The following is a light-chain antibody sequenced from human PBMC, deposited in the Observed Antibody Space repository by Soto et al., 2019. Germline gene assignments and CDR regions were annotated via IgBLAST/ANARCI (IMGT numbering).Light chain of an antibody. J-gene: IGKJ1*01. V-gene: IGKV3-20*01. CDR1: QSVSSSY. CDR2: GAS. CDR3: QQYHNWPRT. Sequence: EIVLTQSPGTLSLSPGERATLSCRASQSVSSSYLAWYQQKPGQAPRLLIYGASNRATGIPDRFSGSGSGTEFTLTIGSLQSEDFAVYYCQQYHNWPRTFGQGTKVDIK.